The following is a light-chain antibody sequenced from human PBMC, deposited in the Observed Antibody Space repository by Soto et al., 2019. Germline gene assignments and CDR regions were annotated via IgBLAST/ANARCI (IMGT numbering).Light chain of an antibody. Sequence: QSVLTQPPSASGTPGQRVTISCSGSSSNIGTNDAFWYQQLPGTAPKLLIYRSNQRPSGVPDRFSGSKSGTSASLDISGLRSEDEADYYCASWDYSLSGVLFGGGTKLTVL. CDR3: ASWDYSLSGVL. CDR2: RSN. J-gene: IGLJ2*01. V-gene: IGLV1-47*01. CDR1: SSNIGTND.